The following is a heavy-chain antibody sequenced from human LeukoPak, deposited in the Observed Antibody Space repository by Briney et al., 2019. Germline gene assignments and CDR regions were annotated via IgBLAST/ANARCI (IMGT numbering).Heavy chain of an antibody. J-gene: IGHJ4*02. Sequence: PGGSLRLSCAASGFTFSSYAMSWVRQAPGKGLEWVSAISGSGGSTYYADSVKGRFTISRDNSKNTLYLQMNSLRAEDTAVYYCAKGPYSGYGLDYFDYWGQGTLVTVSS. CDR1: GFTFSSYA. D-gene: IGHD5-12*01. V-gene: IGHV3-23*01. CDR2: ISGSGGST. CDR3: AKGPYSGYGLDYFDY.